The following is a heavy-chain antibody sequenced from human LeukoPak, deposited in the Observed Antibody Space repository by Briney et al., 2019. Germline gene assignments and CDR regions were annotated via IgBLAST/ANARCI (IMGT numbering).Heavy chain of an antibody. Sequence: GGSLRLSCAASGFTFSSYWMSWVRQAPGKALEGVANIKQDGSEKYYVDSVKGRFTIPRDNAKNSLYLQMNSLRAEDTAVYYCARDPKYDFWSGSHTFDYWGQGTLVTVSS. J-gene: IGHJ4*02. CDR1: GFTFSSYW. V-gene: IGHV3-7*01. D-gene: IGHD3-3*01. CDR2: IKQDGSEK. CDR3: ARDPKYDFWSGSHTFDY.